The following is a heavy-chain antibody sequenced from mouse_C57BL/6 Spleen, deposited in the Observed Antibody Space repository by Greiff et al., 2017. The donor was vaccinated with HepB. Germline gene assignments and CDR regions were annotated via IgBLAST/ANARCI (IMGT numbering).Heavy chain of an antibody. CDR3: VGGYYYGSSYGFDY. V-gene: IGHV10-1*01. J-gene: IGHJ2*01. D-gene: IGHD1-1*01. CDR2: IRSKSNNYAT. Sequence: EVQVVESGGGLVQPKGSLKLSCAASGFSFNTYAMNWVRQAPGKGLEWVARIRSKSNNYATYYADSVKDRFTISRDDSESMLYLQMNNLKTEDTAMYYCVGGYYYGSSYGFDYWGQGTTLTVSS. CDR1: GFSFNTYA.